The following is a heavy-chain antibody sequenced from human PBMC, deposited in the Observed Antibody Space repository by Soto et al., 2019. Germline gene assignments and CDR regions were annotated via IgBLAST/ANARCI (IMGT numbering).Heavy chain of an antibody. J-gene: IGHJ4*02. Sequence: ASVKVSCKASGYTFTSYGISWVRQAPGQGLEWMGWISAHNGNTDYAQKFQGRVTMTTDTSTSTASMELRSLRSDDTAVYYCASGRYISSWYSLDYWGQGTLVTVSS. CDR1: GYTFTSYG. CDR3: ASGRYISSWYSLDY. V-gene: IGHV1-18*04. CDR2: ISAHNGNT. D-gene: IGHD6-13*01.